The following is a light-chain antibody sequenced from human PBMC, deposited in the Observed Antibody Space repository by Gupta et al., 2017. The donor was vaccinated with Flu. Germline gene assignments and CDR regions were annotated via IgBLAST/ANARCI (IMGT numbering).Light chain of an antibody. Sequence: IVMTPTTASLLVTPGEPAAISCRSRQSLLKSDGYDYLDWYLQKPGRSPHLLIYLGSHRAPGVPARFSGSGSGTNFTLKISRVEAEDVGVYYCVQALQSPLTFGPGTNVDI. V-gene: IGKV2-28*01. CDR2: LGS. CDR1: QSLLKSDGYDY. CDR3: VQALQSPLT. J-gene: IGKJ3*01.